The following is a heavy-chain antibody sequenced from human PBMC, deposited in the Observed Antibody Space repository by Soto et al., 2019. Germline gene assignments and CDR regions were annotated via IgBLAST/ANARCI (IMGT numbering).Heavy chain of an antibody. CDR3: AKDDNSGFFIGYYGLDV. V-gene: IGHV1-18*01. CDR1: GYTFSNYG. CDR2: ISLYSDGT. D-gene: IGHD6-19*01. Sequence: QVQLVQSGGEVKRPGASVKVSCKTSGYTFSNYGITWVRQAPGQPLEWLGWISLYSDGTNYAQKFQGRVSMTTDTSTTTAYMELRSLRSDDTAVYYCAKDDNSGFFIGYYGLDVWGPGTTVTVSS. J-gene: IGHJ6*02.